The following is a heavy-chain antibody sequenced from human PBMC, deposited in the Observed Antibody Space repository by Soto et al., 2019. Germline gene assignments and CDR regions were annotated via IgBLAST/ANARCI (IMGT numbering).Heavy chain of an antibody. J-gene: IGHJ6*03. CDR2: ISWNSGSI. CDR3: AKGGVTYYHYYYMDV. CDR1: GFTFDDYA. D-gene: IGHD2-21*02. V-gene: IGHV3-9*01. Sequence: EVQLVESGGGLVQPGRSLRLSCAASGFTFDDYAMDWVRQAPGKGLEWVSGISWNSGSIGYADSVKGRFTISRDNAKNPLYLQMNSLTAEDTALYYCAKGGVTYYHYYYMDVWGKGTTVTVSS.